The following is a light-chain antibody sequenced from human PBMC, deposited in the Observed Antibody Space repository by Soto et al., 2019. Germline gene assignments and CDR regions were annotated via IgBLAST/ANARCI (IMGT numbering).Light chain of an antibody. J-gene: IGLJ2*01. CDR1: SSDVGGYNY. CDR3: SSCTSSFVV. Sequence: QSVLTQPASVSGSPGQSITISCTGTSSDVGGYNYVSWYQQHPGKAPNLMIYDVSNRPSGVSNRFSGSKSGNTASLTISGLQAEDESDYYCSSCTSSFVVFGGGTKLTVL. V-gene: IGLV2-14*01. CDR2: DVS.